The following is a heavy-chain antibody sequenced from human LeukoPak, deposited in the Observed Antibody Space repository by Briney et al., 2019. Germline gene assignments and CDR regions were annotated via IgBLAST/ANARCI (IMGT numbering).Heavy chain of an antibody. CDR3: ARGAYNYMDV. D-gene: IGHD3-16*01. CDR1: GFSLSAYN. V-gene: IGHV3-48*01. CDR2: ISSSSATI. J-gene: IGHJ6*03. Sequence: GGSLRLSCEGSGFSLSAYNMNWVRQAPGKGLESVSYISSSSATIFYADSVKGRFTISRDASKYTLYLHMNSLRAEDTAVYYCARGAYNYMDVWGKGTTVTVS.